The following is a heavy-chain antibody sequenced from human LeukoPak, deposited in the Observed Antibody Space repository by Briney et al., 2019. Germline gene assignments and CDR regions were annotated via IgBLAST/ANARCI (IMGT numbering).Heavy chain of an antibody. J-gene: IGHJ4*02. CDR1: GFTFSSYA. CDR2: ISGSGDVT. D-gene: IGHD3-22*01. Sequence: GGSLRLSCAASGFTFSSYAMSWVRQAPGKGLEWVSAISGSGDVTHYADSVKGRFTISRDSSKNTLYLQMSSLRAEDTAVYYCVKALYYDSSGYVMDTDYWGQGTLVTVSS. V-gene: IGHV3-23*01. CDR3: VKALYYDSSGYVMDTDY.